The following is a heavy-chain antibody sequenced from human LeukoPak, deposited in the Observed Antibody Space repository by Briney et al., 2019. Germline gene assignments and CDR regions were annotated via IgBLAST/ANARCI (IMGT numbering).Heavy chain of an antibody. D-gene: IGHD3-10*01. V-gene: IGHV1-69*05. CDR3: ARVGGSGSQPDP. CDR1: GGTFSSYA. J-gene: IGHJ5*02. Sequence: SVKVSCKASGGTFSSYAISWVRQAPGQGLEWMGRIIPIFGTANYAQKFQGRVTITTDESTSTAYKELSSLRSEDTAEYYCARVGGSGSQPDPWGQGTLVTVSS. CDR2: IIPIFGTA.